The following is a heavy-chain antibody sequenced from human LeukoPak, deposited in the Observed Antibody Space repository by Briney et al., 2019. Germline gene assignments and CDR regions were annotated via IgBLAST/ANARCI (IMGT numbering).Heavy chain of an antibody. V-gene: IGHV4-4*02. D-gene: IGHD2-2*02. Sequence: PSETLSLTCAVSGXSISSSNWWSWVRQPPGKGLEWIGEIFHSGSTNYNPSLMSRVTISVDKSKNQFSLRLSSVTAADTAVYYCAEIPFSYYALDVWGQGTTVTVSS. CDR1: GXSISSSNW. CDR2: IFHSGST. CDR3: AEIPFSYYALDV. J-gene: IGHJ6*02.